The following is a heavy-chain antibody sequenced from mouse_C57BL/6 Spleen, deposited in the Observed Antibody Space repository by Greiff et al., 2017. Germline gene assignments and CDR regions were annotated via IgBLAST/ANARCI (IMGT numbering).Heavy chain of an antibody. CDR3: ARPHYYGSSGNYFDY. CDR1: GYAFSSSW. CDR2: IYPGDGDT. J-gene: IGHJ2*01. D-gene: IGHD1-1*01. V-gene: IGHV1-82*01. Sequence: VQLQQSGPELVKPGASVKISCKASGYAFSSSWMNWVKPRPGKGLEWIGRIYPGDGDTNYNGKFKGKATLTADKSSSTAYMQLSSLTSEDSAVYFCARPHYYGSSGNYFDYWCQGTTLTVSS.